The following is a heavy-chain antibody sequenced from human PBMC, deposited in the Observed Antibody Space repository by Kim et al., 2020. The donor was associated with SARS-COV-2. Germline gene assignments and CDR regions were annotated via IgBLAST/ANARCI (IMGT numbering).Heavy chain of an antibody. Sequence: GGSLRLSCETSGFIFRDYGMHWVRQAPGKGLEWVAVIWHDGGNKYYGDSVKGRFTISRDYSKKTVYLQMNSLRVEDTAIYYCARDRIVTAGTSNWFDPWGKGVLVTVSS. CDR3: ARDRIVTAGTSNWFDP. D-gene: IGHD6-13*01. V-gene: IGHV3-33*01. CDR2: IWHDGGNK. J-gene: IGHJ5*01. CDR1: GFIFRDYG.